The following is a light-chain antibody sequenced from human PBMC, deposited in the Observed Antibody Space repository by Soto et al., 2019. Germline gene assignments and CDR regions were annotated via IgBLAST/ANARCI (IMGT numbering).Light chain of an antibody. CDR2: GAS. CDR1: QSVSSSY. Sequence: EIVLTQSPGTLSLSPGERATLSCRASQSVSSSYLAWYQQKPGQAPRLLIYGASSRATGIPDRFSGSGSGTDFTLTIRRLEAEDSAVYYCQQYVRSPLTFGGGTKVEIK. V-gene: IGKV3-20*01. J-gene: IGKJ4*01. CDR3: QQYVRSPLT.